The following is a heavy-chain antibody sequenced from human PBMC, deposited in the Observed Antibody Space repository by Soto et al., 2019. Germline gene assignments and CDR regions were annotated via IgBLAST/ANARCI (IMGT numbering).Heavy chain of an antibody. Sequence: PSDTLSLACAVYGGCFSCYYWSWIRKPPGKGLEWIGEINHSGSTNYNPSLKSRVTISVDTSKNQFSLKLSSVTAADTAVYYCARSSRLLWFGEPYFDYWGQGTLVTVSS. V-gene: IGHV4-34*01. J-gene: IGHJ4*02. D-gene: IGHD3-10*01. CDR2: INHSGST. CDR1: GGCFSCYY. CDR3: ARSSRLLWFGEPYFDY.